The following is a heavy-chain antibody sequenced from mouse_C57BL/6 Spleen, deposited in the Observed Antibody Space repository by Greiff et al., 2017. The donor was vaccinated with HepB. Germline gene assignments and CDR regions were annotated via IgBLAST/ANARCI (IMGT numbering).Heavy chain of an antibody. V-gene: IGHV1-81*01. CDR2: IYPRSGNT. Sequence: VQLQQSGAELARPGASVKLSCKASGYTFTSYGISWVKQRTGPGLEWIGEIYPRSGNTYYNEKFKGKATLTADKSSSTAYMELRSLTSEDSAVYFCARGITTVVAPYFDYWGQGTTLTVSS. CDR3: ARGITTVVAPYFDY. CDR1: GYTFTSYG. D-gene: IGHD1-1*01. J-gene: IGHJ2*01.